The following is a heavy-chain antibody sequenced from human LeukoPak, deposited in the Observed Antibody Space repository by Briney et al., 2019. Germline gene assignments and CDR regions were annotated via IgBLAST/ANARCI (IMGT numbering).Heavy chain of an antibody. J-gene: IGHJ4*02. CDR2: ISSSSSTI. CDR3: ARVANDYGGRY. D-gene: IGHD4-23*01. V-gene: IGHV3-48*04. Sequence: GGSLRLSCAASGFTFSSYSMNWVRQAPGKGLEWVSYISSSSSTIYYADSVKGRFTISRDNAKNSLYLQMNSLRAEDTAVYYCARVANDYGGRYWGQGTLVTVSS. CDR1: GFTFSSYS.